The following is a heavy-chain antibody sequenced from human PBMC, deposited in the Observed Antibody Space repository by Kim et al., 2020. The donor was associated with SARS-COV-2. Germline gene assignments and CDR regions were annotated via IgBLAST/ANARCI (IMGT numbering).Heavy chain of an antibody. D-gene: IGHD3-22*01. Sequence: GRFTISRDNSKNSLYLQMNSRRAEDTAVYYCAKRGQGADYYDSSGYYYDYWGQGTLVTVSS. J-gene: IGHJ4*02. CDR3: AKRGQGADYYDSSGYYYDY. V-gene: IGHV3-23*01.